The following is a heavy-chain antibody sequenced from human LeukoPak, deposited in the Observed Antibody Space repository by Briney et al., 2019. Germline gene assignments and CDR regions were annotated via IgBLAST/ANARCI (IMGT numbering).Heavy chain of an antibody. CDR3: ARLTKFLTTYYPTP. Sequence: SETLSLTCTVSGGSITGYYWSWIRQPPGKGLEWVGYIFSSGSTNYNPSLKSRVTISLDTSKSQFSLRLISVTASDTAVYYCARLTKFLTTYYPTPWGQGTLVTVSS. J-gene: IGHJ5*02. CDR1: GGSITGYY. CDR2: IFSSGST. V-gene: IGHV4-59*08. D-gene: IGHD2/OR15-2a*01.